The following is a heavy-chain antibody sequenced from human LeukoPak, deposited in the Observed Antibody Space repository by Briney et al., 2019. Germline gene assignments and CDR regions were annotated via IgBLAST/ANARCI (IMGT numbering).Heavy chain of an antibody. CDR3: ARDYSRRLDYFDY. V-gene: IGHV3-23*01. Sequence: GGSLRLSCAASGFTFSSYPMSWVRQAPGKGLQWVSAISNGGGSAYYADSVKGRITISRDNAKNSLYLQMNSLRAEDTAVYYCARDYSRRLDYFDYWGQGTLVTVSS. D-gene: IGHD3-22*01. CDR1: GFTFSSYP. J-gene: IGHJ4*02. CDR2: ISNGGGSA.